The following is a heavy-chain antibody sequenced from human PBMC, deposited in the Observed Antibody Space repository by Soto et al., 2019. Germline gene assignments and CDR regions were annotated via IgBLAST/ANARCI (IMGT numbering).Heavy chain of an antibody. CDR3: AQEGPVGPYVAC. J-gene: IGHJ4*02. V-gene: IGHV3-23*01. CDR2: ISGSGAET. Sequence: PGGSLRLSCAASGFTFSSHAMSWVRHTAGRGLEWVSAISGSGAETYYADSVKGRFAISRDNSKNTLYLQLSSLRAEDTAVYYWAQEGPVGPYVACWGQGTLVTVSS. D-gene: IGHD1-26*01. CDR1: GFTFSSHA.